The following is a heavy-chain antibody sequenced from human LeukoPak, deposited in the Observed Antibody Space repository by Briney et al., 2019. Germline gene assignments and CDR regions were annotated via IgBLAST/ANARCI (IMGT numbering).Heavy chain of an antibody. CDR3: TRDTGTTGEVRFDP. J-gene: IGHJ5*02. V-gene: IGHV4-34*01. Sequence: SETLSLTCAVYGGSFSGYYWSWIRQPPGKGLEWIGEINHSGSTNYNPSLKSRVTISVDTSKNQFSLKLSSVTAADTAVYYCTRDTGTTGEVRFDPWGQGTLVTVSS. D-gene: IGHD4-17*01. CDR2: INHSGST. CDR1: GGSFSGYY.